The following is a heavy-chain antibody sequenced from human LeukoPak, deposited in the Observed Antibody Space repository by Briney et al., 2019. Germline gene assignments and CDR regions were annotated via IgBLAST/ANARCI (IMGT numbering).Heavy chain of an antibody. CDR3: ARALDSSGYYGYIDY. V-gene: IGHV1-69*13. J-gene: IGHJ4*02. Sequence: VASVKVSCKASGGTFSSYAISWVRQAPGQGLEWMGGIIPIFGTANYAQKFQGRVTITADESTSTAYMELSSLRSEDTAVYYCARALDSSGYYGYIDYWGQGTLVTVSS. CDR2: IIPIFGTA. D-gene: IGHD3-22*01. CDR1: GGTFSSYA.